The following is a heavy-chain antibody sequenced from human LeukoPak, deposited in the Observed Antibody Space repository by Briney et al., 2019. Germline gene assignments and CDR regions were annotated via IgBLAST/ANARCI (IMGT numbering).Heavy chain of an antibody. D-gene: IGHD6-13*01. Sequence: PGGSLRLSCAASGFTLSSYWMHWVRQAPGKGLEWVSSISSSSSYIYYADSVKGRFTISRDNAKNSLYLQMNSLRAEDTAVYYCARDPNSLVHYFDYWGQGTLVTVSS. V-gene: IGHV3-21*01. CDR3: ARDPNSLVHYFDY. J-gene: IGHJ4*02. CDR2: ISSSSSYI. CDR1: GFTLSSYW.